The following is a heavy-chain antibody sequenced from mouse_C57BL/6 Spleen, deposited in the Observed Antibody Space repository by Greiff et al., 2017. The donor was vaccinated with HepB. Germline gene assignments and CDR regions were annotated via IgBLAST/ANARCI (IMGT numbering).Heavy chain of an antibody. J-gene: IGHJ4*01. CDR2: IRSKSNNYAT. CDR1: GFSFNTYA. CDR3: GRHGYDGYPYAMDY. D-gene: IGHD2-3*01. Sequence: EVQLVESGGGLVQPKGSLKLSCAASGFSFNTYAMNWVRQAPGKGLEWVARIRSKSNNYATYYADSVKDRFTISRDDSESMLYLQMNNLKTEDTAMYYCGRHGYDGYPYAMDYWGQGTSVTVFS. V-gene: IGHV10-1*01.